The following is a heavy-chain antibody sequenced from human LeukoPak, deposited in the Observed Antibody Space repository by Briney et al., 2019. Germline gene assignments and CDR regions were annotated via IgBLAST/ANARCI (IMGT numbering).Heavy chain of an antibody. J-gene: IGHJ4*02. V-gene: IGHV3-7*04. Sequence: PGGSLRLSCAASGFTFSSYSMNWVRQAPGKGLEWVANIKQDGSKKSYVDSVKGRFTISRDNAKNSLYLQMNSLRAEDTAIYYSTRVGYIDEGIDYWGQGTLVTVSS. CDR3: TRVGYIDEGIDY. D-gene: IGHD5-24*01. CDR1: GFTFSSYS. CDR2: IKQDGSKK.